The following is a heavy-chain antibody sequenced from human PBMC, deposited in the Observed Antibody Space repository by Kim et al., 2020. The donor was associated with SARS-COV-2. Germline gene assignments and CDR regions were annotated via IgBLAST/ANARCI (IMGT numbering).Heavy chain of an antibody. CDR3: ARGLWGKGIYYYYYMDV. V-gene: IGHV1-69*04. CDR1: GGTFSSYA. J-gene: IGHJ6*03. Sequence: SVKVSCKASGGTFSSYAISWVRQAPGQGLEWMGRIIPILGIANYAQKFQGRVTITADKSTSTAYMELSSLRSEDAAVYYCARGLWGKGIYYYYYMDVWGKGTTVTVSS. CDR2: IIPILGIA. D-gene: IGHD7-27*01.